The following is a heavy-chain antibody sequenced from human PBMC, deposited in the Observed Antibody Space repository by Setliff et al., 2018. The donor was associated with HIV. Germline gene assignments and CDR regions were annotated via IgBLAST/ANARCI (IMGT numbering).Heavy chain of an antibody. CDR3: ARKLRPGHGVDV. D-gene: IGHD3-10*01. V-gene: IGHV3-48*03. Sequence: PGGSLRLSCVGTGFSFPSSGMNWVRQAPGRGLEWFAYISGSGSTLYYSASVKGRFTISRDNAENSLYLQMNSLRADDTATYYCARKLRPGHGVDVWGQGTTVTVSS. J-gene: IGHJ6*02. CDR1: GFSFPSSG. CDR2: ISGSGSTL.